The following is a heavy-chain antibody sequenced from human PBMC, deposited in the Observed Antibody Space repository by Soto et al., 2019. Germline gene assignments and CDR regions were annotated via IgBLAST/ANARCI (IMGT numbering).Heavy chain of an antibody. CDR3: AKDLALAEAGGGGVDY. Sequence: EVQLLESGGGLVQPGGSLRLSCAASGFTFSSYAMSWVRQAPGKGLEWVSAISGSGGSTYYADSVKGRFTIYRDNSQNTLYLQMNSLRAGDTAVYYCAKDLALAEAGGGGVDYWGQGTLVTVSS. V-gene: IGHV3-23*01. J-gene: IGHJ4*02. CDR2: ISGSGGST. CDR1: GFTFSSYA. D-gene: IGHD6-13*01.